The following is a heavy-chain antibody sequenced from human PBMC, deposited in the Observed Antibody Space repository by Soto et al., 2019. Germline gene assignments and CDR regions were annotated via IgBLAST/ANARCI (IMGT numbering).Heavy chain of an antibody. J-gene: IGHJ5*02. CDR3: AGERSAAGAGWFDP. D-gene: IGHD6-13*01. V-gene: IGHV1-8*01. Sequence: QVQLVQSGAEVKKPGASVMVSCKASGYTFTSYDINWVRQATGQGLEWMGWMNPNSGNTDYAQKFQGRVTMTRNTSISTAYMELSSLRSEDTAVYYCAGERSAAGAGWFDPWGQGTLVTVSS. CDR1: GYTFTSYD. CDR2: MNPNSGNT.